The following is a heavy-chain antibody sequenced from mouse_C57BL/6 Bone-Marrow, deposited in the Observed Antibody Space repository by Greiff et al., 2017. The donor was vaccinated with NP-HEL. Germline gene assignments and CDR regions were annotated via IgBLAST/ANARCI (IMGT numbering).Heavy chain of an antibody. J-gene: IGHJ1*03. CDR1: GYAFSSYW. Sequence: QVQLKESGAELVKPGASVKISCKASGYAFSSYWMNWVKQRPGKGLEWIGQIYPGDGDTNYNGKFKGKATLTADKSSSTAYMQLSSLTSEDSAVYFCASPLYSWGYWYFDVWGTGTTVTVSS. D-gene: IGHD2-12*01. CDR3: ASPLYSWGYWYFDV. V-gene: IGHV1-80*01. CDR2: IYPGDGDT.